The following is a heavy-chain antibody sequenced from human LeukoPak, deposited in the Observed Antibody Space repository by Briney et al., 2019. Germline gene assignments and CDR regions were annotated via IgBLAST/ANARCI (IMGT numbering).Heavy chain of an antibody. V-gene: IGHV3-48*04. CDR2: ISGSGSTI. D-gene: IGHD5-18*01. CDR3: ARAWTGYSYGDY. Sequence: GGSLRLSCAASGFTFSSYAMHWVRQAPGKGLEWVSYISGSGSTIYYADSVKGRFTISRDNAKNSLYLQMNSLRAEDTAVYYCARAWTGYSYGDYWGQGTLVTVSS. CDR1: GFTFSSYA. J-gene: IGHJ4*02.